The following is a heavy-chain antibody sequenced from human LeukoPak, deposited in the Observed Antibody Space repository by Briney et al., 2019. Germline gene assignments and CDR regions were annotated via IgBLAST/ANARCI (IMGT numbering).Heavy chain of an antibody. CDR1: GGSFSGYY. Sequence: QSSETLSLTCAVYGGSFSGYYWSWIRQPPGKGLEWIGEINHSGSTDYNPSLKSRVTISVDTSKNQFSLKLSSVTAADTAVYYCASAVNYDSSGYYPLDIWGQGTMVTVSS. V-gene: IGHV4-34*01. CDR2: INHSGST. D-gene: IGHD3-22*01. CDR3: ASAVNYDSSGYYPLDI. J-gene: IGHJ3*02.